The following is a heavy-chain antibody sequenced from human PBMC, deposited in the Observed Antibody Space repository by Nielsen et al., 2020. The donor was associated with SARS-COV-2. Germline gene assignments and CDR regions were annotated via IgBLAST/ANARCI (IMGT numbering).Heavy chain of an antibody. Sequence: SETLSLTCGVSERSLTGYQWTWLRQPPGKGLEWLGEINQSGRTKTNPSLRSRLTMSVDTSRNQFSLRLTSVTAADTAVYYCVRIDMATISVDYWGRGTLVTVSS. CDR3: VRIDMATISVDY. CDR2: INQSGRT. D-gene: IGHD5-24*01. CDR1: ERSLTGYQ. J-gene: IGHJ4*02. V-gene: IGHV4-34*10.